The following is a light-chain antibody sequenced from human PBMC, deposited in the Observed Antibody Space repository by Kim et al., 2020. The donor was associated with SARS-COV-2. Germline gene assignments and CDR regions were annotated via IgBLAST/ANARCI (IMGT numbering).Light chain of an antibody. CDR2: GNS. Sequence: GTVTCTGRSSNIGAGYDVHGYQQLPGTAPKHLIYGNSDRPSGVPDRFSGSKSGTSASLAITGLQAEDEADYYCQSYDSSLTHVVFGGGTQLTVL. CDR1: SSNIGAGYD. V-gene: IGLV1-40*01. J-gene: IGLJ2*01. CDR3: QSYDSSLTHVV.